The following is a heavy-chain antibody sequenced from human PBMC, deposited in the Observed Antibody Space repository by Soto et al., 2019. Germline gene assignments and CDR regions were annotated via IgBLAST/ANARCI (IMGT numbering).Heavy chain of an antibody. CDR3: ATHTSGAYGSGRKHDTYGMDV. V-gene: IGHV4-39*01. D-gene: IGHD3-10*01. Sequence: QLQLQESGPGLVKPSETLSLTCTVSGGSISSSSYYWGWIRQPPGKGLEWIGSIYYSGSTYYNPSLKSRVTISVDTSTNQFSLKLSSVTAADTAVYYCATHTSGAYGSGRKHDTYGMDVWGQGTTVTVSS. J-gene: IGHJ6*02. CDR1: GGSISSSSYY. CDR2: IYYSGST.